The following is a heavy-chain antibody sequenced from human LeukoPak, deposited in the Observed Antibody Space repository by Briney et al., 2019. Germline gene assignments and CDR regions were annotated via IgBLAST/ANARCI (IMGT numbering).Heavy chain of an antibody. CDR3: ARAQGVIAASGGDP. CDR1: GGTFSSYA. J-gene: IGHJ5*02. CDR2: MNPNSGNT. Sequence: ASVKVSCKASGGTFSSYAISWVRQAPGQGLEWMGWMNPNSGNTGYAQKFQGRVTMTRNTSISTAYMELSSLRSEDTAVYYCARAQGVIAASGGDPWGQGTLVTVST. D-gene: IGHD6-6*01. V-gene: IGHV1-8*02.